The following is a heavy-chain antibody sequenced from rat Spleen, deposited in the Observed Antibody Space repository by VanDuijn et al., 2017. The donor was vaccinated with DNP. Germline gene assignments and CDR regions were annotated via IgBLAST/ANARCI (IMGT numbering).Heavy chain of an antibody. CDR3: ARHSPLRVWDY. V-gene: IGHV5-31*01. CDR2: ITSNGGYT. D-gene: IGHD1-4*01. Sequence: EVQLVESGGDLVQPGRSLKLSCVASAFTFNNYWMTWIRQVPGKGLEWVASITSNGGYTYYPDSVKGRFTISRDNAKTTLYLQMNSLRSEDTATYYCARHSPLRVWDYWGQGVMVTVSS. J-gene: IGHJ2*01. CDR1: AFTFNNYW.